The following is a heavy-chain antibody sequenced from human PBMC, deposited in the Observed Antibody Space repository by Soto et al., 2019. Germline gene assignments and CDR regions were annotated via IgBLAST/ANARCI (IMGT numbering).Heavy chain of an antibody. J-gene: IGHJ2*01. CDR3: ARVGYCSGGSCYWYFDL. D-gene: IGHD2-15*01. CDR1: GFTFSSYS. Sequence: GGSLRLSCAASGFTFSSYSMNWVRQAPGKGLEWVSYISSSSSTIYYADSVKGRFTISRDNAKNSLYLQMNSLRAEDTAVYYWARVGYCSGGSCYWYFDLWGRGTLVTVSS. V-gene: IGHV3-48*04. CDR2: ISSSSSTI.